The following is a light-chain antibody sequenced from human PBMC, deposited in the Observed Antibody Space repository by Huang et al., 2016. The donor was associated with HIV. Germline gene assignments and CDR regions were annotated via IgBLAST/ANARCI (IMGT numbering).Light chain of an antibody. CDR1: QSVGTY. J-gene: IGKJ4*01. CDR3: QQRTNWPRVT. Sequence: EIVLTQSPATLSLSPGERATLSCRASQSVGTYLAWYQHRPGQAPRLLIYDTSNRDTGIPARFSGSGSGTDFTLTISSLESEDFAVYYCQQRTNWPRVTFGGGTKVEIK. CDR2: DTS. V-gene: IGKV3-11*01.